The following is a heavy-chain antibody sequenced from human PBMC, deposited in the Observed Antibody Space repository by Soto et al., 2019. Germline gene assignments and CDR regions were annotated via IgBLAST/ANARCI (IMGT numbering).Heavy chain of an antibody. V-gene: IGHV3-11*01. CDR1: GFTFSDYF. D-gene: IGHD5-12*01. Sequence: GGSLRLSCAASGFTFSDYFMSWIRQAPGKGLEWVSYIGSSGSSIYYADSVKGRFTISRDNAKNSLYLQMNSLRVEDTAVYYCAIEWNYYYGMDVWGQGTTVTVS. CDR3: AIEWNYYYGMDV. CDR2: IGSSGSSI. J-gene: IGHJ6*02.